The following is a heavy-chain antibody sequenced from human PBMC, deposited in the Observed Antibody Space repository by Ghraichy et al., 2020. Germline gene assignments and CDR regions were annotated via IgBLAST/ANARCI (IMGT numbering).Heavy chain of an antibody. V-gene: IGHV3-48*02. J-gene: IGHJ6*02. D-gene: IGHD2-15*01. CDR3: AKEGGYCSGGRCLAARMDV. CDR2: ISRNSSTI. CDR1: GFTFSSFS. Sequence: RGSLRLSCAASGFTFSSFSMNWVRQAPGKGLEWVSYISRNSSTIYYADSVKGRFTISRDNAKNSLYLQMNSLRDEDTAVFYCAKEGGYCSGGRCLAARMDVWGQGTTVTVSS.